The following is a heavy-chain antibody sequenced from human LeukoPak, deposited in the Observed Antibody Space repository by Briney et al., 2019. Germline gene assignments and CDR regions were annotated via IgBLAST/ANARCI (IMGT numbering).Heavy chain of an antibody. Sequence: SETLSLTCTVSGGSISSYYWSWIRQPPGKGLEWIGYIYYSGSTNYNPSLKSRVTISVDTSKNQFSLKLSSVTAADTAVYYCARVETTLYYYMDVWGKGTTVTVSS. CDR1: GGSISSYY. J-gene: IGHJ6*03. V-gene: IGHV4-59*01. D-gene: IGHD2-15*01. CDR2: IYYSGST. CDR3: ARVETTLYYYMDV.